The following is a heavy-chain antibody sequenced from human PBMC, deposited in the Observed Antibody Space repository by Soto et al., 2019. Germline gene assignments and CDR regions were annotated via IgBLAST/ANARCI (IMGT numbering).Heavy chain of an antibody. Sequence: QVQLVESGGGVVQPGRSLRLSCAASGFTFSSYGMHWVRQAPGKGLAWVAVISYDGSNKYYADSVKGRFTISRDNSKNTLYLQMNSLRAEDTAVYYCAKDSSSRKGYYYYGMDVWGQGTTVTVSS. J-gene: IGHJ6*02. D-gene: IGHD6-13*01. CDR3: AKDSSSRKGYYYYGMDV. CDR2: ISYDGSNK. CDR1: GFTFSSYG. V-gene: IGHV3-30*18.